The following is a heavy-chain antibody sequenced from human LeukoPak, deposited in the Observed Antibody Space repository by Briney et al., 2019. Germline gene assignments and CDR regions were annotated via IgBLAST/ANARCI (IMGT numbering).Heavy chain of an antibody. D-gene: IGHD1-1*01. J-gene: IGHJ5*02. V-gene: IGHV1-8*01. CDR2: VSSKTGRT. Sequence: VLVSCKASGCTFRIRDFNRVRQARGQGLEGMGWVSSKTGRTGYAQKFQGRVYMTTNASLSTAYMELSSLRSDDTAVYFCARESERNDGWFDPWGQGTLVTVSS. CDR1: GCTFRIRD. CDR3: ARESERNDGWFDP.